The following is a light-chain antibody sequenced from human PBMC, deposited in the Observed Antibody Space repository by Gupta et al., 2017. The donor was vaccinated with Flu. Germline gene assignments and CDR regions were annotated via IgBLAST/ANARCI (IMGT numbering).Light chain of an antibody. CDR1: SSDIGGYNY. V-gene: IGLV2-8*01. CDR3: SSYAGSNKLWV. Sequence: VTVSCTGTSSDIGGYNYVSWYQQHPGQAPKLMIFEVNKRPSGVPDRFSGSKSGNTASLTVSGLQAEDEADYYCSSYAGSNKLWVFGGGTKVTVL. J-gene: IGLJ3*02. CDR2: EVN.